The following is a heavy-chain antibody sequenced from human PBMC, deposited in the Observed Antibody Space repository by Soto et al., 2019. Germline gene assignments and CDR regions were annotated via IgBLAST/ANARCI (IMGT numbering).Heavy chain of an antibody. J-gene: IGHJ5*02. Sequence: GGSLGLSVAASGFTFSSYSMNWVRQAAGKGLEWVSSISSSSSYIYYAYSVKGLFTISRDNAKNSLYLQMNRMRAEDTAVYYCARDHCNNGVCYRPAHWFDPWGQGTLVTVYS. V-gene: IGHV3-21*01. CDR2: ISSSSSYI. D-gene: IGHD2-8*01. CDR3: ARDHCNNGVCYRPAHWFDP. CDR1: GFTFSSYS.